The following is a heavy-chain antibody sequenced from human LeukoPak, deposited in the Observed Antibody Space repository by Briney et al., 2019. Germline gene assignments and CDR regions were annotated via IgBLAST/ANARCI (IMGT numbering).Heavy chain of an antibody. V-gene: IGHV4-59*08. D-gene: IGHD3-10*01. Sequence: SETLSLTCTVSGGSISSYSWNWIRQPPGKGLEWIGYIYYSGSTYNNPSLKSRVTISVDTSKNQFSLKLSSVTAADTAVYYCARRPRRITMVRGATGAAFDIWGQGTMVTVSS. CDR3: ARRPRRITMVRGATGAAFDI. J-gene: IGHJ3*02. CDR1: GGSISSYS. CDR2: IYYSGST.